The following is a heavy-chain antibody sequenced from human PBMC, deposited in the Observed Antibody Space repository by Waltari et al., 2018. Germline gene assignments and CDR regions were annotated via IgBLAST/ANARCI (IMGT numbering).Heavy chain of an antibody. D-gene: IGHD2-15*01. CDR2: IYYSGST. CDR3: ASHGMRLRRWFDP. J-gene: IGHJ5*02. CDR1: GGSISSSSYY. V-gene: IGHV4-39*01. Sequence: QLQLQESGPGLVKPSETLSLTCTVSGGSISSSSYYWGWIRQPPGKGLEWIGSIYYSGSTYYNPSLKSRVTISVDTSKNQFSLKLSSVTAADTAVYYCASHGMRLRRWFDPWGQGTLVTVSS.